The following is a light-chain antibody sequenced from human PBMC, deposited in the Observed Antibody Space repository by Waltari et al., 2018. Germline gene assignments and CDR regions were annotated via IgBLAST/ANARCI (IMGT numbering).Light chain of an antibody. V-gene: IGKV1-8*01. CDR1: QDINSY. CDR2: ASS. Sequence: AIRMSQSPASISASSGDSVTITCRASQDINSYLAWFQQKPGKAPKLLIYASSSLQGGVPSRFSGSGSGTEFTLTITSLQSEDFASYYCQHYYNYPWTFCQGTRVEIK. J-gene: IGKJ1*01. CDR3: QHYYNYPWT.